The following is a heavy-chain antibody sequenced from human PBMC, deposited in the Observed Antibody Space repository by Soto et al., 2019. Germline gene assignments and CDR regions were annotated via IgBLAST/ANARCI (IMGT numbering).Heavy chain of an antibody. CDR1: GFTVSSNY. J-gene: IGHJ4*02. Sequence: GSLRLSCAASGFTVSSNYMSWVRQAPGKGLEWVSVIYSGGSTYYADSVKGRFTISRDNSKNTLYLQMNSLRAEDTAVYYCARAWAGADYYFDYWGQGTLVTVSS. D-gene: IGHD1-26*01. CDR2: IYSGGST. V-gene: IGHV3-53*01. CDR3: ARAWAGADYYFDY.